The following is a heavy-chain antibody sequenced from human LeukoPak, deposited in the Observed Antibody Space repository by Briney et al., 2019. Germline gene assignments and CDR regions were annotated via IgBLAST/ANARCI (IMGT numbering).Heavy chain of an antibody. CDR1: GFSFSTPW. CDR3: AKDTARDYYYMDV. Sequence: GGSLRLSCAASGFSFSTPWMHWVRQVPGKGLVWVSLINSDASSTTYADSVKGRFTISRDNAKNTLYLQMNSLRAEDTAVYYCAKDTARDYYYMDVWGKGTTVTISS. V-gene: IGHV3-74*03. CDR2: INSDASST. J-gene: IGHJ6*03. D-gene: IGHD2-21*02.